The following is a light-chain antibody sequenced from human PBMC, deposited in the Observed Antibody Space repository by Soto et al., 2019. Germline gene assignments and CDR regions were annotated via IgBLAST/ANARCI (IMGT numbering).Light chain of an antibody. CDR3: QQSYSIPPT. J-gene: IGKJ1*01. Sequence: IQVTQSPSSLSASIGDRVAITGRASESISNYLNWYQHRPGKAPQLLIYAASSLQSGVPSRFSGSESGTDFTLIISSLQPEDFATYYCQQSYSIPPTFGQGSKV. V-gene: IGKV1-39*01. CDR1: ESISNY. CDR2: AAS.